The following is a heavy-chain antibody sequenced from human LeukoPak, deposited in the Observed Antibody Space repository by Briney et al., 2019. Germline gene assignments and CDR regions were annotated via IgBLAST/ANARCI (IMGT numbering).Heavy chain of an antibody. CDR1: GGSISSSSYY. J-gene: IGHJ4*02. Sequence: PSETLSLTCTVSGGSISSSSYYWGWIRQPPGKGLEWIGSIYYSGSTYYNPSLKSRVTISVDTSKNQFSLKLSSVTAADTAVYYCARVAIEMATMGIDYWGQGTLVTVSS. CDR3: ARVAIEMATMGIDY. V-gene: IGHV4-39*07. CDR2: IYYSGST. D-gene: IGHD5-24*01.